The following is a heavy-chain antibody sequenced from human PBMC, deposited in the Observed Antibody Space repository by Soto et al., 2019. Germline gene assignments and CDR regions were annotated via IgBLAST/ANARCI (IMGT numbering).Heavy chain of an antibody. CDR1: GSTFTGYY. J-gene: IGHJ6*02. D-gene: IGHD6-6*01. V-gene: IGHV1-2*04. CDR2: INPNSGGT. Sequence: ASVKVSCKASGSTFTGYYMHWVRQAPGQGLGWMGWINPNSGGTNYAQKFQGWVTMTRDTSISTAYMELSRLRSDDTAVYYCASYSSFTRRGYYYGMDVWGQGTTVTVSS. CDR3: ASYSSFTRRGYYYGMDV.